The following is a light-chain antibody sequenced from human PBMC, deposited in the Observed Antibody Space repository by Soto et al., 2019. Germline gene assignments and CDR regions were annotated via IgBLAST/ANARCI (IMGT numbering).Light chain of an antibody. CDR2: EVT. CDR1: SSDVGGYDT. Sequence: QSALTQPASVSGSPGQSLTISCTGTSSDVGGYDTVSWYQQHPAKAPRLIIYEVTNRPSGVSYRFSASKAGNTASLTISGLQAEDDADYFCSSYTSSVTRVFGTGTKVTVL. CDR3: SSYTSSVTRV. J-gene: IGLJ1*01. V-gene: IGLV2-14*01.